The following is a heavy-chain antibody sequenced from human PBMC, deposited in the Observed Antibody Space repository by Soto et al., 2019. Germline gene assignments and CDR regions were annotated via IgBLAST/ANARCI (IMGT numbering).Heavy chain of an antibody. V-gene: IGHV2-5*02. D-gene: IGHD3-10*01. CDR2: IYWDDNK. CDR3: AHRPGTGSYDF. CDR1: GFSLTTYREG. Sequence: QISLKESGPTVVKPTQTLTLTCTFSGFSLTTYREGVAWIRQPPGKALEWLALIYWDDNKRYSPSLRTRLTITKDTSKNQVVVTMTDTDPEDTGTYFCAHRPGTGSYDFWGQGILVTVSS. J-gene: IGHJ4*02.